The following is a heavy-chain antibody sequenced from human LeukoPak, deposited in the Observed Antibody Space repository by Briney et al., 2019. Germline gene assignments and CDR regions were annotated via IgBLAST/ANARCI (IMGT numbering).Heavy chain of an antibody. CDR1: GFSFSSYT. CDR2: ISSRSAYT. J-gene: IGHJ6*03. Sequence: GGSLRLSCAASGFSFSSYTMNWVRQAPGKGLEWVSSISSRSAYTYYGDSLKGRFTISRDNAKNSLYLQMNSLRAEDTAVYYCARDPYSGSYGDYYYYYMDVWGKGTTVTVSS. D-gene: IGHD1-26*01. CDR3: ARDPYSGSYGDYYYYYMDV. V-gene: IGHV3-21*01.